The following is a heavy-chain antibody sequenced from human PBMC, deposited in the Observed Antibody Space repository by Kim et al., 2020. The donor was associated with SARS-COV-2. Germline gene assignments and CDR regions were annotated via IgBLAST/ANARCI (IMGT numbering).Heavy chain of an antibody. CDR3: ARGRLRYHLRPPYYFDY. V-gene: IGHV3-7*01. J-gene: IGHJ4*02. CDR1: GFTFSSYW. D-gene: IGHD3-9*01. Sequence: GGSLRLSCAASGFTFSSYWMSWVRQAPGKGLEWVANIKQDGSEKYYVDSVKGRFTISRDNAKNSLYLQMNSLRAEDTAVYYCARGRLRYHLRPPYYFDYWGQGTLVTVSS. CDR2: IKQDGSEK.